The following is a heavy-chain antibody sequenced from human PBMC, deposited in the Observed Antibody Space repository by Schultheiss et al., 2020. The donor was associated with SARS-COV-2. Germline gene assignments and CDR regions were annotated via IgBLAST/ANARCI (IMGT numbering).Heavy chain of an antibody. D-gene: IGHD6-6*01. CDR2: INHSGST. J-gene: IGHJ4*02. V-gene: IGHV4-34*01. Sequence: SETLSLTCAVYGGSFSGYYWSWIRQPPGKGLEWIGEINHSGSTNYNPSLKSRVTISVDTSKNQFSLKLSSVTAADTAVYYCARSSIAARYYFDYWGQGTLVTVSS. CDR1: GGSFSGYY. CDR3: ARSSIAARYYFDY.